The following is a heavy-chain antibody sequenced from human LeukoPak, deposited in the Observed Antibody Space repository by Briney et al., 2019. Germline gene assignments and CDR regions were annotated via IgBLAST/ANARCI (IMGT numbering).Heavy chain of an antibody. CDR2: ISAYNGNT. V-gene: IGHV1-18*01. J-gene: IGHJ1*01. Sequence: ASVKVSCKASGYTFTSYGISWVRQARGQGLEWMGWISAYNGNTNYAQKLQGRVIMTTDTSTSTAYMELRSLRSDDTAVYYCARDGGRMVPHYILWFGHGIEYFQHWGQGTLVTVSS. D-gene: IGHD3-10*01. CDR3: ARDGGRMVPHYILWFGHGIEYFQH. CDR1: GYTFTSYG.